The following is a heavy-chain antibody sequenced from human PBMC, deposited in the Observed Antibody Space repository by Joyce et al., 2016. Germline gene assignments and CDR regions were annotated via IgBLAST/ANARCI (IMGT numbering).Heavy chain of an antibody. J-gene: IGHJ1*01. CDR3: ARGALADQLLPPADL. D-gene: IGHD1-1*01. CDR1: GFTFNSFA. Sequence: QFQLVESGGRVVQPGRFLRLSCRASGFTFNSFAMHWVRQAPGKGLEWVAGISQDAEKQFYGEASKGRFTISRDNYKNTLDLQMNSLRVEDTAVYYCARGALADQLLPPADLWGQGTLVTVSS. CDR2: ISQDAEKQ. V-gene: IGHV3-30*03.